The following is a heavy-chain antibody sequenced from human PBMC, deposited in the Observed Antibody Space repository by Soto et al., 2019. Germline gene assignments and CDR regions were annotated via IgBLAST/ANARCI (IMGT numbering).Heavy chain of an antibody. J-gene: IGHJ4*02. CDR2: VYYRGRS. CDR1: VGSVSNSNYY. CDR3: VSQRTSVLTQAYFDY. D-gene: IGHD2-8*01. Sequence: SETLSLTCTVSVGSVSNSNYYWGWIRQSPGKGLEWIGSVYYRGRSYSKSSVKSRVTISVDTSKNQFSLNLNSVTASDTAVYFCVSQRTSVLTQAYFDYWGPGALVTVSS. V-gene: IGHV4-39*01.